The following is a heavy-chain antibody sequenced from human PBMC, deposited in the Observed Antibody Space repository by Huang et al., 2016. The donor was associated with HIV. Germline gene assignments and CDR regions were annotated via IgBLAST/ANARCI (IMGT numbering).Heavy chain of an antibody. CDR3: TRDGVAPDEEFDY. D-gene: IGHD5-12*01. CDR1: GYAFADYF. CDR2: VNPNNGAT. V-gene: IGHV1-2*02. J-gene: IGHJ4*02. Sequence: QVQLVQSGAEVKKPGASVKVSCKPSGYAFADYFIHWVRQAPGQGLEWRAWVNPNNGATNYVQKFLGRLTVTGDTSMRTAYMELSGLTSDDTAKYYCTRDGVAPDEEFDYWGQGTVIIVSS.